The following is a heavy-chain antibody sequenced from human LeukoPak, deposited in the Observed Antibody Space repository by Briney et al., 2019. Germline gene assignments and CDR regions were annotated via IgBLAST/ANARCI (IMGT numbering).Heavy chain of an antibody. CDR3: ARHYRGYYYYYMDV. D-gene: IGHD4-11*01. CDR2: INHSGST. V-gene: IGHV4-34*01. J-gene: IGHJ6*03. Sequence: GSLRLSCAASGFTFDDYGMSWIRQPPGKGLEWIGEINHSGSTNYNPSLKSRVTISVDTSKNQFSLKLSSVTAADTAVYYCARHYRGYYYYYMDVWGKGTTVTVSS. CDR1: GFTFDDYG.